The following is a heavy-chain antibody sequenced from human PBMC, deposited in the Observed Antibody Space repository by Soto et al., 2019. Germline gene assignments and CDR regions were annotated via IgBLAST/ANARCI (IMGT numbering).Heavy chain of an antibody. CDR3: ARRGSGSYSDY. CDR1: GGSISSSSYY. CDR2: IYYSGST. J-gene: IGHJ4*02. Sequence: QLQLQESGPGLVKPSETLSLTCTVSGGSISSSSYYWGWIRQPPGKGLEWIGSIYYSGSTYYNPSLQGRVTISVDTSENQFSLKLSSVTAADTAVYYCARRGSGSYSDYWGQGPLVTVSS. V-gene: IGHV4-39*01. D-gene: IGHD3-10*01.